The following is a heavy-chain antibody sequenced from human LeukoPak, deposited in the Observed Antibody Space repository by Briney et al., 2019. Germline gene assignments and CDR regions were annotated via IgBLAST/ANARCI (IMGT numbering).Heavy chain of an antibody. CDR1: GGSFSGYY. CDR2: INHSGST. Sequence: SETLSLTCAVYGGSFSGYYWSWIRQPPGKGLEWIGEINHSGSTNYNPSLKSRVTMSVDTSKNQFSLKLSSVTAADTAVYYCARSLLYYDSSGYQRYYFDYWGQGTLVTVSS. J-gene: IGHJ4*02. CDR3: ARSLLYYDSSGYQRYYFDY. D-gene: IGHD3-22*01. V-gene: IGHV4-34*01.